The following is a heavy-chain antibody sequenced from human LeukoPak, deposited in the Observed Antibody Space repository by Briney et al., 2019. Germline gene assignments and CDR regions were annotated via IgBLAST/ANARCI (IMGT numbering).Heavy chain of an antibody. CDR1: GFTFSNAW. Sequence: GGSLRLSCAASGFTFSNAWMHWVRQAPGKGLEWVAVISYDGSNKYYADSVKGRFTISRDNSKNTLYLQMNSLRAEDTAVYYCAREYYYDSSGRGDYWGQGTLVTVS. CDR2: ISYDGSNK. J-gene: IGHJ4*02. V-gene: IGHV3-30-3*01. CDR3: AREYYYDSSGRGDY. D-gene: IGHD3-22*01.